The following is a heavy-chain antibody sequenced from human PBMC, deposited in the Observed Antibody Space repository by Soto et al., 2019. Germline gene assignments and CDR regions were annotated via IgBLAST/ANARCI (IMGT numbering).Heavy chain of an antibody. D-gene: IGHD6-13*01. J-gene: IGHJ4*02. Sequence: SETLSLTCTVSGGSISSSSSYWGWIRQPPGKGLAWIGTIYSGSTYYNPSLKSRVTISVDTSKNQFSLKLSSVAAADTAIYSCATTRGIAVGGSFDYWGQGTLVTVSS. CDR3: ATTRGIAVGGSFDY. CDR2: IYSGST. CDR1: GGSISSSSSY. V-gene: IGHV4-39*01.